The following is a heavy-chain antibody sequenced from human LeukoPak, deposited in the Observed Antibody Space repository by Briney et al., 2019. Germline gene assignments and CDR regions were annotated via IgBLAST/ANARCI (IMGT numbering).Heavy chain of an antibody. Sequence: GGSLRLSCAASGFTVSSNYMSWVRPAPGKGLEGLAVISYDGSDKYYVDSVKGRLTISRDNPKNTLYLQMNSLTPEDTAVYYCAKDLSGVPSIHYWGQGTLVTVSS. CDR3: AKDLSGVPSIHY. J-gene: IGHJ4*02. D-gene: IGHD2-15*01. CDR2: ISYDGSDK. V-gene: IGHV3-30*18. CDR1: GFTVSSNY.